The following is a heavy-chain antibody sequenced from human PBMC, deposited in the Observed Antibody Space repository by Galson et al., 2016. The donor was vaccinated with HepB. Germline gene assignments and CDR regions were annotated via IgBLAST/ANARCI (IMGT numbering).Heavy chain of an antibody. CDR2: IWYDGSNK. J-gene: IGHJ6*02. V-gene: IGHV3-33*01. Sequence: SLRLSCAASGFTFSSYGMHWVRQAPGKGLEWVALIWYDGSNKYYADSVKGRFTISRDNSKNTLFLHMNSLRVEDTAVYSCARDPSSGGEGVIVSDGMDVWGQGTTVIVSS. CDR1: GFTFSSYG. CDR3: ARDPSSGGEGVIVSDGMDV. D-gene: IGHD3-16*02.